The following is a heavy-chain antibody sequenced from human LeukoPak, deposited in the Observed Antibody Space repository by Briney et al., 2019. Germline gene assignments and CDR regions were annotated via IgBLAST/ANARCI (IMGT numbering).Heavy chain of an antibody. Sequence: SETLFLTCTVSGGSISSSGYYWDWIRQPPGKGLEWIGSIYYSGSTFYNPSLKSRVTISIDTSKNQFSLNLSSVTAADTAVYYCAKGGYVDNWGQGTLVTVSS. D-gene: IGHD2-2*01. CDR2: IYYSGST. V-gene: IGHV4-39*01. J-gene: IGHJ4*02. CDR1: GGSISSSGYY. CDR3: AKGGYVDN.